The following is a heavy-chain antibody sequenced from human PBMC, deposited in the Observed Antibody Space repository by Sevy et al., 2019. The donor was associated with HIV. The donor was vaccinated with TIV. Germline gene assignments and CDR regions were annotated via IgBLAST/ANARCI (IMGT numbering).Heavy chain of an antibody. V-gene: IGHV3-23*01. CDR3: GEHCTAVGCYYDY. J-gene: IGHJ4*02. D-gene: IGHD2-8*02. Sequence: GGSLRLSCAASGFTFSGYAMNWVRQAPGKGLEWVSSINPSGSSTSYADSVKGRFTLSRDNSKNMLYLQMNSLRAEDTAVYYCGEHCTAVGCYYDYWGQGTLVTVSS. CDR1: GFTFSGYA. CDR2: INPSGSST.